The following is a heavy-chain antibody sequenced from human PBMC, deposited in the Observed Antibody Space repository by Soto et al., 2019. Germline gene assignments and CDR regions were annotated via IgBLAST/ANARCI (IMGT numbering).Heavy chain of an antibody. CDR1: GYSFTSYW. J-gene: IGHJ3*02. Sequence: PGESLKISCKGSGYSFTSYWIGWVRQIPGKGLEWMGIIYPGDSDTRYSPSFQGQVTISADKSISTAYLQWSSLKASDTAMYYCAVTNRGYSYGRDAFDIWGQGTMDIVSS. V-gene: IGHV5-51*01. D-gene: IGHD5-18*01. CDR3: AVTNRGYSYGRDAFDI. CDR2: IYPGDSDT.